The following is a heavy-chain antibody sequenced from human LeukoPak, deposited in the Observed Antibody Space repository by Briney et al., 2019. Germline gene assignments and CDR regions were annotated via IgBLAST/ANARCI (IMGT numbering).Heavy chain of an antibody. D-gene: IGHD3-22*01. V-gene: IGHV4-34*01. J-gene: IGHJ4*02. CDR1: GGSFSGYY. Sequence: SETLCLTCAVYGGSFSGYYWSWIRQPPGKGLEWIGEINHSGSTNYNPSLKSRVTISVDTSKNQFSLKLSSVTAADTAVYYCARMVPYDSSGYYLDGFDYWGQGTLVTVSS. CDR2: INHSGST. CDR3: ARMVPYDSSGYYLDGFDY.